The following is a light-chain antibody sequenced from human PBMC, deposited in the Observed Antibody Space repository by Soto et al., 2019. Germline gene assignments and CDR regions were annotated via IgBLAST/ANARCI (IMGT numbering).Light chain of an antibody. CDR1: QSIDAG. V-gene: IGKV1-5*03. CDR2: KAS. Sequence: DIPMTQSPSTLSASVGDRVTITCRASQSIDAGLAWYQHKPGKAPKLLIYKASSLESGVPSRFSGSGSGTEFTLTISSLQPDDFATYYCQQYNSYSRSFGQGTKLEI. CDR3: QQYNSYSRS. J-gene: IGKJ2*03.